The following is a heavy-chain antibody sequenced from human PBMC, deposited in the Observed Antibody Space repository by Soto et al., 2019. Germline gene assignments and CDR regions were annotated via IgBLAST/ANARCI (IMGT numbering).Heavy chain of an antibody. J-gene: IGHJ3*02. CDR1: GGSFRGYY. V-gene: IGHV4-34*01. CDR2: INHSGST. CDR3: ARKGLRPNSSGSGYAFDI. D-gene: IGHD3-22*01. Sequence: KQSQTLSLTCAVYGGSFRGYYWSWIRQPPGKGLEWIGEINHSGSTNYNPSLKSRVTISVDTSKNQFSLKLSSVTAADTAVYYCARKGLRPNSSGSGYAFDIWGQGTMVTVSS.